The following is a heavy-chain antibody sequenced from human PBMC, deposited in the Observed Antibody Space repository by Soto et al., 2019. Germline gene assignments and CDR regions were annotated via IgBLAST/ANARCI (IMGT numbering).Heavy chain of an antibody. CDR1: GYSFTSYW. D-gene: IGHD6-6*01. V-gene: IGHV5-10-1*01. CDR3: ARWEAARQVLYYYYYGMDV. Sequence: GESLKISCKGSGYSFTSYWISWVRQMPGKGLEWMGRIDPSDSYTNYSPSFQGHVTISADKSISTAYLQWSSLKASDIAMYYCARWEAARQVLYYYYYGMDVWGQGTTVTVSS. J-gene: IGHJ6*02. CDR2: IDPSDSYT.